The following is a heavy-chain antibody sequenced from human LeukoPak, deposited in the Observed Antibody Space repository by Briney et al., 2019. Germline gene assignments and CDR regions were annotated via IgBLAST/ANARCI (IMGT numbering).Heavy chain of an antibody. Sequence: PSETLSLTCTVSGGSISSYYWSWIRQPPGKGLEWIGYIYYSGSTNYNPSLKSRVTISVDTSKNQFSLKLSSVTAADTAVYYCARVGSLAAAGTIDYWGQGTLVTVSS. CDR1: GGSISSYY. J-gene: IGHJ4*02. CDR2: IYYSGST. D-gene: IGHD6-13*01. V-gene: IGHV4-59*01. CDR3: ARVGSLAAAGTIDY.